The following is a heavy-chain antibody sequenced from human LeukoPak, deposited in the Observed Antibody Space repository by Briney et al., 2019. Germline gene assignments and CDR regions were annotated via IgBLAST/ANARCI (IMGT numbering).Heavy chain of an antibody. CDR2: INHSGST. D-gene: IGHD3-10*01. CDR3: ARLRPTMVRGVTRAKDYYYYYMDV. CDR1: GGSFSGYY. Sequence: PSETLSLTCAVYGGSFSGYYWSWIRQPPGKGLEWIGEINHSGSTNYNPSFKSRVTISVDTSKNQFSLKLSSVTAADTAVYYCARLRPTMVRGVTRAKDYYYYYMDVWGKGTTVTISS. V-gene: IGHV4-34*01. J-gene: IGHJ6*03.